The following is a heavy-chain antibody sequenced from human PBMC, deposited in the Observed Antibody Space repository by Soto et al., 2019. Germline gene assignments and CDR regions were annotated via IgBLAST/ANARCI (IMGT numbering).Heavy chain of an antibody. J-gene: IGHJ5*02. V-gene: IGHV3-23*05. CDR2: IDNSGDGS. CDR3: AKIPSRGMIFGAGS. Sequence: EVQLLESGGGLVQPGGSLRLSCAASGFIFRNHVLNWVRQAPGKGLEWVSAIDNSGDGSFYADSVKGRFIISRDNSKDTVFLHMNNLRFEDTAFYYCAKIPSRGMIFGAGSCGQGTLVTVSS. CDR1: GFIFRNHV. D-gene: IGHD3-3*01.